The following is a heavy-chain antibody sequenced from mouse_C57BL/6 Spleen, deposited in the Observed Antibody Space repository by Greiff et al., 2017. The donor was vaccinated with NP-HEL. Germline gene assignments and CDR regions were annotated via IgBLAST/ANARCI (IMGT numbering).Heavy chain of an antibody. J-gene: IGHJ4*01. CDR2: IYPGDGAT. CDR3: ASGNTGVSPFDY. V-gene: IGHV1-82*01. D-gene: IGHD5-2*01. Sequence: VQLQQSGPELVKPGASVKLSCTASGYAFSSSWMNWVKQRPGKGLEWIGWIYPGDGATNYKGKFKGKATLTADKSSSTAYMQLSSLTAEDSAVYFCASGNTGVSPFDYWGQGTPVTVSS. CDR1: GYAFSSSW.